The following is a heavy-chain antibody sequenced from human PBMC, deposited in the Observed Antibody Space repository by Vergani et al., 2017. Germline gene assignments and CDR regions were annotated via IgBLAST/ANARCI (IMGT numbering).Heavy chain of an antibody. CDR2: IRSKTYGGTA. CDR1: GFSLGDYA. CDR3: TKTDDGNGHYFDF. D-gene: IGHD4-23*01. V-gene: IGHV3-49*04. J-gene: IGHJ4*02. Sequence: EMQLVESGGGLVQPGWSPRLSCIGSGFSLGDYAMSWVLHAPGKGLEWVGFIRSKTYGGTAEYAASVKGRFTISRDDSRGIAYLQMSSLTTEDTAIYYCTKTDDGNGHYFDFWGRGTLVTVSS.